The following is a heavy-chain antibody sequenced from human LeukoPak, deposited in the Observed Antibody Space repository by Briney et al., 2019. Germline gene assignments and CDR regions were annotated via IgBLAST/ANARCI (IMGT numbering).Heavy chain of an antibody. V-gene: IGHV4-59*01. D-gene: IGHD3-9*01. J-gene: IGHJ4*02. CDR2: IHYNGGT. CDR1: GGSMSGYY. Sequence: SETLSLTCSVSGGSMSGYYWSWNRQPPGKGLEWIGSIHYNGGTDYNPSLKTRVTISLDTSRSQFSLKLGSVPAADTAVYYCARGRVPGYWGQGALVTVSS. CDR3: ARGRVPGY.